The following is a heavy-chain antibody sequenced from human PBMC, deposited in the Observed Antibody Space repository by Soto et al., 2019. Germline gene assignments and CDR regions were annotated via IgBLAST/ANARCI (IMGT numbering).Heavy chain of an antibody. Sequence: QVQLVQSGAEVKKPGASVKVSCKASGYTFSSYGISWVRQAPGQGLEWMGWISAYNGNTNYAQKLQGRVTMPTDTSTSTAYMDLRSLRSDDTAIYYCARDKGDGSGSYYGYWGQGTLVTVSS. CDR2: ISAYNGNT. CDR3: ARDKGDGSGSYYGY. J-gene: IGHJ4*02. V-gene: IGHV1-18*01. D-gene: IGHD3-10*01. CDR1: GYTFSSYG.